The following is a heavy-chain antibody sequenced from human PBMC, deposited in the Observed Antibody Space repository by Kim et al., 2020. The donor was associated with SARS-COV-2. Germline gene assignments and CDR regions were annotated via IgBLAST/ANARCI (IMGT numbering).Heavy chain of an antibody. V-gene: IGHV4-59*13. CDR2: IYFSWST. D-gene: IGHD6-19*01. CDR1: GGSISSCY. CDR3: ACAGSSGWY. Sequence: SETLSLTCTVSGGSISSCYWCWIWKRPGQGLEWVGYIYFSWSTNYNSSLKRRVPITVATATNQFSLKLSLVTAAATAAYFCACAGSSGWY. J-gene: IGHJ2*01.